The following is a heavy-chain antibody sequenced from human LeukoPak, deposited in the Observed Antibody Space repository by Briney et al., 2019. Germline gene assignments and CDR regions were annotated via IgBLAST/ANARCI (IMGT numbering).Heavy chain of an antibody. V-gene: IGHV3-30*04. J-gene: IGHJ6*02. Sequence: GRSLRLSCAASGFTFSSYAMHWVRQAPGKGLEWVVVISYDGSNKYYADSVKGRFTISRDNSKNTLYLQMNSLRAEDTAEYYCARDPLMTAVTTSYGMDVWGQGTTVTVSS. CDR1: GFTFSSYA. D-gene: IGHD4-17*01. CDR3: ARDPLMTAVTTSYGMDV. CDR2: ISYDGSNK.